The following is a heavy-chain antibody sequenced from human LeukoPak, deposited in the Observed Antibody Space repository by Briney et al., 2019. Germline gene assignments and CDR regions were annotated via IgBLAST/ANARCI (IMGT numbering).Heavy chain of an antibody. CDR2: IGPGGDI. V-gene: IGHV3-48*01. J-gene: IGHJ4*02. CDR3: ATRFDS. Sequence: PGGSLRLSCAASGFSFTAYSMNWVRQAPGRGLEWISYIGPGGDIYYADSVTGRFTVSRDSAKNSLYLQMNGLRVGDTAVYYCATRFDSWGQGTLVTVSS. CDR1: GFSFTAYS.